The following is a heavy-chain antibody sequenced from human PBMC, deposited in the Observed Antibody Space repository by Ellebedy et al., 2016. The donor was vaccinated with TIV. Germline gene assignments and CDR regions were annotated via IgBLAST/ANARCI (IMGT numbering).Heavy chain of an antibody. V-gene: IGHV3-66*01. CDR1: GFAFYSYT. Sequence: GESLKISCAASGFAFYSYTMNWVRQAPGKGLEWVSVIYSGGSTYYADSVKGRFTISRDNSKNTLYLQMNSLRAEDTAVYYCARDLFSSSGWYVGYYYHGMDVWGQGTTVTVSS. J-gene: IGHJ6*02. CDR3: ARDLFSSSGWYVGYYYHGMDV. CDR2: IYSGGST. D-gene: IGHD6-19*01.